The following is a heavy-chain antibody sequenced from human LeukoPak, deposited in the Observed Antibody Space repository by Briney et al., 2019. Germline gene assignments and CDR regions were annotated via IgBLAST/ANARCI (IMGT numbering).Heavy chain of an antibody. CDR2: IYIFGST. CDR3: QSGSGSYRTPYSYMDV. CDR1: GFTVNSNY. D-gene: IGHD3-10*01. J-gene: IGHJ6*03. Sequence: QPGGSLRLSCATSGFTVNSNYMSGVRQGPPRGRDWVAVIYIFGSTYYADSVKGRLTISRDNSKNTLYLQMNSLRCEATAVYYCQSGSGSYRTPYSYMDVWGTGTTVTVSS. V-gene: IGHV3-53*01.